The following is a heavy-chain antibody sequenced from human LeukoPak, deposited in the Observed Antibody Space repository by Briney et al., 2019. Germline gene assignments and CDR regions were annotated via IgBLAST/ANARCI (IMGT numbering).Heavy chain of an antibody. CDR3: ARIYYFGDNNWRYFDN. J-gene: IGHJ4*02. D-gene: IGHD3-10*01. CDR2: IKQDGSEK. Sequence: GGSLRLACAASGFTFTTYWMTWVRQAPGKGLEWVGNIKQDGSEKYYVDSVKGRFTMSRDNAKNSVFLQMNSLRAEDTAIYYCARIYYFGDNNWRYFDNWGQGTLVTVSS. CDR1: GFTFTTYW. V-gene: IGHV3-7*01.